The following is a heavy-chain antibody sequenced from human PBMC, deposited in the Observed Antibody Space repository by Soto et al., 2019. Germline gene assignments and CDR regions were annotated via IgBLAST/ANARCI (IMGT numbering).Heavy chain of an antibody. Sequence: EVQLVESGGGLVQPGGSLRLSCEASGFTLSSYSMNWARQAPGQGLEWVSYISSSSSTIYYADSVKGRFTISRDNAKNSLYLQMNSLRDEDTPVYYCARDNPRSSGWDVWCQGTTVTVSS. CDR2: ISSSSSTI. CDR3: ARDNPRSSGWDV. V-gene: IGHV3-48*02. CDR1: GFTLSSYS. J-gene: IGHJ6*02.